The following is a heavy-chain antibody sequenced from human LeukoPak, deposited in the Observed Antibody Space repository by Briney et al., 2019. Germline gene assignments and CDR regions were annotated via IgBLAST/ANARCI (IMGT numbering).Heavy chain of an antibody. CDR2: INHSGST. V-gene: IGHV4-34*01. Sequence: KPSETLSLTCAVYGGSFSGYYWSWLRQPPGKGLEWIGEINHSGSTNYNPSLKSRVTISVDTSKNQFSLKLSSVTAADTAVYYCARGRPARFGFHNWFDPWGQGTLVTVSS. J-gene: IGHJ5*02. D-gene: IGHD3-10*01. CDR3: ARGRPARFGFHNWFDP. CDR1: GGSFSGYY.